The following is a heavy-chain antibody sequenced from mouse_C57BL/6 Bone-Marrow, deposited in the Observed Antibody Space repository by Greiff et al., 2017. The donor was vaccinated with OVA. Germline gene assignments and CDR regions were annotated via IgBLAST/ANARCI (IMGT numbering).Heavy chain of an antibody. CDR2: IDPSDSYT. J-gene: IGHJ2*01. V-gene: IGHV1-69*01. CDR1: GYTFTSYW. D-gene: IGHD2-2*01. Sequence: QVHVKQPGAELVMPGASVKLSCKASGYTFTSYWMHWVKQRPGQGLEWIGEIDPSDSYTNYNQKFKGKSTLTVDKSSSTAYMQLSSLTSEDSAVYYCARKMVTIDYWGQGTTLTVSS. CDR3: ARKMVTIDY.